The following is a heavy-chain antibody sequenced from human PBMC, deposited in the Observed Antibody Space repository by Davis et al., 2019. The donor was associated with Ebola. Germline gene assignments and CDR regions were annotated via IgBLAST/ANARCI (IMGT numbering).Heavy chain of an antibody. D-gene: IGHD1-1*01. CDR3: ARGVRTGTIYKYYYMDV. CDR2: MNPYSGNT. Sequence: ASVKVSCKASGYTFTSYDINWVRQATGQRLEWMGWMNPYSGNTGYAEKFQGRVTITRNTSISTAYMELSSLRSEDTAVYYCARGVRTGTIYKYYYMDVWGKGTTVTVSS. V-gene: IGHV1-8*03. CDR1: GYTFTSYD. J-gene: IGHJ6*03.